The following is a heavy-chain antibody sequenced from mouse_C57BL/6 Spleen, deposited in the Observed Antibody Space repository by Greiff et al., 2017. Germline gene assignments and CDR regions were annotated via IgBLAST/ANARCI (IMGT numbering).Heavy chain of an antibody. J-gene: IGHJ4*01. CDR2: IYPSDSET. CDR3: ARTYYDYDDYAMDY. D-gene: IGHD2-4*01. CDR1: GYTFTSYW. V-gene: IGHV1-61*01. Sequence: VQLQQSGAELVRPGSSVKLSCKASGYTFTSYWMDWVKQRPGQGLEWIGNIYPSDSETHYNQKFKDKATLTVDKSSSTAYMQLSSLTSEDSAVYYCARTYYDYDDYAMDYWGQGTSVTVSS.